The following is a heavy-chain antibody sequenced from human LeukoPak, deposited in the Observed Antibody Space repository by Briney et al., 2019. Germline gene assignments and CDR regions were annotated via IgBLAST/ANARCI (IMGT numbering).Heavy chain of an antibody. D-gene: IGHD2-15*01. CDR1: GYTFTSYD. V-gene: IGHV1-8*03. Sequence: VASVKVSCKASGYTFTSYDINWVRQATGQGLEWMGWMNPNSGNTGYAQKFQGRVTITRNTSISTAYMELSSLRSEDTAVYYCARGLSEVVGYCSGGSCPIPNDYYYYMDVWGKGTTVTVSS. CDR2: MNPNSGNT. CDR3: ARGLSEVVGYCSGGSCPIPNDYYYYMDV. J-gene: IGHJ6*03.